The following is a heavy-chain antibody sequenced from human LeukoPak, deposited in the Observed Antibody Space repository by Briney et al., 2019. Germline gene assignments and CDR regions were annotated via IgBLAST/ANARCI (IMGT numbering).Heavy chain of an antibody. Sequence: SETLSLTCAVYGGSFSGYYWSWIRQPPGKGLEWIGEINHSGSTNYNPSLKSRVTISVDTSKNQFSLKLSSVTAADTAVYYCARDPSYGGNSDGFDYWGQGTLVTVSS. D-gene: IGHD4-23*01. CDR1: GGSFSGYY. V-gene: IGHV4-34*01. CDR3: ARDPSYGGNSDGFDY. J-gene: IGHJ4*02. CDR2: INHSGST.